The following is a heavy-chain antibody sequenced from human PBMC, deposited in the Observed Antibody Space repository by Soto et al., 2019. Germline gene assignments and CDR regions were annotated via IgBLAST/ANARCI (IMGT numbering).Heavy chain of an antibody. J-gene: IGHJ5*02. V-gene: IGHV4-39*01. Sequence: SETLSLTCTVSGGSVDSNRYYWAWIRQPPGKGLEWIGSIFYTGSTYYSPSLKGRLIISVDPSKNQFSLKLTSVTAADTAMYYFARPKTIWAAAGKGLFDPLGQRSPVTVSS. D-gene: IGHD6-13*01. CDR1: GGSVDSNRYY. CDR3: ARPKTIWAAAGKGLFDP. CDR2: IFYTGST.